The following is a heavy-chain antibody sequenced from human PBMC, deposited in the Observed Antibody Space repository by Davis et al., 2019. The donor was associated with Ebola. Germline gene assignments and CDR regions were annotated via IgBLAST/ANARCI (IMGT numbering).Heavy chain of an antibody. V-gene: IGHV4-34*01. CDR1: GGSISSYY. J-gene: IGHJ4*02. CDR3: AREYDSSGYYYYFDY. CDR2: INHHGIT. D-gene: IGHD3-22*01. Sequence: MPSETLSLTCTVSGGSISSYYWSWIRQPPGKGLEWMGEINHHGITSYNPSLKSRVSMSVDTSKKQFSLKVTSVTAADTAVYYCAREYDSSGYYYYFDYWGQGTLVTVSS.